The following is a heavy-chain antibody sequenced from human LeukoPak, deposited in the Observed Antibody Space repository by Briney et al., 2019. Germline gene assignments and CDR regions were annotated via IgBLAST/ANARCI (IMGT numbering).Heavy chain of an antibody. D-gene: IGHD1-26*01. J-gene: IGHJ6*03. V-gene: IGHV4-39*07. Sequence: PSETLSLTCTVSGGSISSSSYYWGWIRQPPGKGLEWIGSIYYSGSTYYNPSLKSRVTISVDTSKNQFSLKLSSVTAADTAVYYCARVSWDTFYYYYMDVWGKGTTVTVSS. CDR1: GGSISSSSYY. CDR2: IYYSGST. CDR3: ARVSWDTFYYYYMDV.